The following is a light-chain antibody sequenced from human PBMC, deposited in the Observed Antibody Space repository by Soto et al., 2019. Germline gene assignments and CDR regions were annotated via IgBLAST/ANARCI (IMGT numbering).Light chain of an antibody. Sequence: EIVLTQSPATLYLSPGERATLSCRASQSVSTYLAWYQQKPGQAPRLLIYAASSRATGVPARFSGSGSGTDFTLTISSLEPEDLAVYYCQQRSNWPPIFTFGPGTKVDIK. CDR3: QQRSNWPPIFT. CDR2: AAS. J-gene: IGKJ3*01. V-gene: IGKV3-11*01. CDR1: QSVSTY.